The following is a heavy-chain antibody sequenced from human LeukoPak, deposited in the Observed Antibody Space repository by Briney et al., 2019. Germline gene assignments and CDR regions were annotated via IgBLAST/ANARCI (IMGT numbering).Heavy chain of an antibody. J-gene: IGHJ4*02. Sequence: PGGSLRLSCAASGFTFSSYSMNWVRQAPGKGLEWASSISSSSSYIYYADSVKGRFTISRDNAKNSLYLQMNSLRAEDTAVYYCARQVPPSRYCSSTSCGGDYWGQGTLVTVSS. CDR2: ISSSSSYI. CDR1: GFTFSSYS. V-gene: IGHV3-21*01. D-gene: IGHD2-2*01. CDR3: ARQVPPSRYCSSTSCGGDY.